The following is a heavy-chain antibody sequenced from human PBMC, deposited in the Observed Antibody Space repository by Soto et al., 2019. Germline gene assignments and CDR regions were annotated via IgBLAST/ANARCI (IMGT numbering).Heavy chain of an antibody. V-gene: IGHV3-33*01. Sequence: PGGSLRLSCAASGFTFSNYGMHWVRQAPGKGLEWVAVIWYDGSNKYYADSVKGRFTISRDNSKNTLYLQMNSLRAEDTAVYYCASAPGIAVAGTDSYYYGMDVWGQGTTVTVSS. CDR2: IWYDGSNK. D-gene: IGHD6-19*01. CDR3: ASAPGIAVAGTDSYYYGMDV. CDR1: GFTFSNYG. J-gene: IGHJ6*02.